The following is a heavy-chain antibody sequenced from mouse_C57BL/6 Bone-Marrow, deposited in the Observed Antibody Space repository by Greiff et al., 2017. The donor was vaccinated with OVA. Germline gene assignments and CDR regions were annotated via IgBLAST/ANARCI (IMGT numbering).Heavy chain of an antibody. CDR1: GYTFTDYN. D-gene: IGHD1-1*01. CDR3: ARRDYGSFYFDY. Sequence: EVQLQESGPELVKPGASVKIPCKASGYTFTDYNMDWVKQSHGKSLEWIGDINPNNGGTIYNQKFKGKATLTVDKSSSTAYMELRSLTSEDTAVDYCARRDYGSFYFDYWGQGTTLTVSS. CDR2: INPNNGGT. V-gene: IGHV1-18*01. J-gene: IGHJ2*01.